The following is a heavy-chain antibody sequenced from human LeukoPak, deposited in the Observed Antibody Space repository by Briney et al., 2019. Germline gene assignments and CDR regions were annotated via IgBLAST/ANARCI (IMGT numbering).Heavy chain of an antibody. V-gene: IGHV3-11*01. J-gene: IGHJ4*02. D-gene: IGHD3-9*01. CDR3: ASIYFDWLDGLLFDY. Sequence: PGGSLRLSCAASGFTFSDYHMSWIRQAPGKGLEWVSYISSSGSTIYYADSVKGRFTISRDNAKNSLYLQMNSLRAEDTAVYYCASIYFDWLDGLLFDYWGQGTLVTVSS. CDR1: GFTFSDYH. CDR2: ISSSGSTI.